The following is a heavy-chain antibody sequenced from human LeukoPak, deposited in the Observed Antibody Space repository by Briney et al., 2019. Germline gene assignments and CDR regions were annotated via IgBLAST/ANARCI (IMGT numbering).Heavy chain of an antibody. V-gene: IGHV3-23*01. Sequence: QTGGSLRLSCAASGFTFSSYGVSWVRQAPGKVLEWVSGISGSGHRTYYADSVKGRFTISRDNSKSTLYLQMNSLRAEDTAVYYCAKSLSYQNWFDPWGQGTLVTVSS. CDR1: GFTFSSYG. CDR2: ISGSGHRT. J-gene: IGHJ5*02. CDR3: AKSLSYQNWFDP. D-gene: IGHD5-18*01.